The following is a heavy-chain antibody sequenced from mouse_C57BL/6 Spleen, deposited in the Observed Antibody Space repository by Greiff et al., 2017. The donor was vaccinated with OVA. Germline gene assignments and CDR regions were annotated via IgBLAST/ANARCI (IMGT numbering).Heavy chain of an antibody. D-gene: IGHD3-2*02. CDR1: GYTFTSYW. J-gene: IGHJ3*01. V-gene: IGHV1-59*01. Sequence: QVQLQQPGAELVRPGTSVKLSCKASGYTFTSYWMHWVKQRPGQGLEWIGVIDPSDSYTNYNQKFKGKATLTVDTSSSTAYMQLSSLTSEDSAVYYCARGSSGAFAYWGQGTLVTVSA. CDR3: ARGSSGAFAY. CDR2: IDPSDSYT.